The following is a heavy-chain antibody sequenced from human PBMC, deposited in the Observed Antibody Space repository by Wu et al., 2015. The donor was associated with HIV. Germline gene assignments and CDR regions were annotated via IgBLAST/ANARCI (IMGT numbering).Heavy chain of an antibody. J-gene: IGHJ4*02. CDR1: GYTFTSYG. CDR3: ARDGTTGTYYFDY. D-gene: IGHD1-1*01. V-gene: IGHV1-18*01. CDR2: ISTYNGNR. Sequence: QVHLVQSGAEVKKPGASVKVSCKASGYTFTSYGITWVRQAPGQGLEWMGWISTYNGNRNYAQKLQGRVTMTTDTFTRTVYMELRSLRSDDTAMYYCARDGTTGTYYFDYWGQGTLVTVSS.